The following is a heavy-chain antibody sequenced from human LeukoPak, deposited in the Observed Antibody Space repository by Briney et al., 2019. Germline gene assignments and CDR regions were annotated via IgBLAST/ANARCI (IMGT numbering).Heavy chain of an antibody. J-gene: IGHJ4*02. Sequence: ASVKVSCKASGYTFTSYYMHWVRQAPGQGLEWMGIINPSGGSTSYAQKFQGRVTMTRDTSISTAYMELSRLRSDDTAVYYCARVTPVVAAKLPEFDYRGQGTLVTVSS. CDR3: ARVTPVVAAKLPEFDY. D-gene: IGHD2-15*01. V-gene: IGHV1-46*01. CDR1: GYTFTSYY. CDR2: INPSGGST.